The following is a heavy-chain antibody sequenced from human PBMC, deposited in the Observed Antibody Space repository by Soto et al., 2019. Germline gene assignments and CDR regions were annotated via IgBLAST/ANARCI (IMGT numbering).Heavy chain of an antibody. CDR3: ARERFLEWLLGDYYYGMDV. CDR2: IYYSGST. D-gene: IGHD3-3*01. CDR1: GGSISSGGYY. J-gene: IGHJ6*02. Sequence: SETLSLTCTVSGGSISSGGYYWSWIRQHPGKGLEWIGYIYYSGSTYYNPSLKSRVTISVDTSKNQFSLKLSSVTAADTAVYYCARERFLEWLLGDYYYGMDVWGQGTTVTVSS. V-gene: IGHV4-31*03.